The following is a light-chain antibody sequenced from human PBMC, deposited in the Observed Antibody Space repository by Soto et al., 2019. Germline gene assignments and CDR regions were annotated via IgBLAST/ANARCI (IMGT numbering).Light chain of an antibody. J-gene: IGKJ1*01. CDR1: QSMSSSY. V-gene: IGKV3-20*01. CDR3: QQYANFWT. CDR2: GAS. Sequence: EIVLTQSPGTLSLSPGERATLSCRTSQSMSSSYLAWYQQRPGQAPRLLIYGASNRATGIPDRFSGSGSATDFTLTISRLEPEDFAVYYCQQYANFWTFGQGTKVEIK.